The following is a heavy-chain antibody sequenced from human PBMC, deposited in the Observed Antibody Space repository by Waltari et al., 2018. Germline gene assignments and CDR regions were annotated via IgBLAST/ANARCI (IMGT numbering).Heavy chain of an antibody. CDR2: IWFVGSDK. V-gene: IGHV3-30*02. CDR1: GFTFSNFG. Sequence: QVNLVESGGGVVQPGGSLRLSCATSGFTFSNFGMHWVRQAPGKGLGWVVFIWFVGSDKFYADSVRGRFTLSRDNSARTLYLDMDSLRLDDTAMYYCAKDAFGNTYLDFWGQGTLVTVSS. J-gene: IGHJ4*02. CDR3: AKDAFGNTYLDF. D-gene: IGHD2-2*02.